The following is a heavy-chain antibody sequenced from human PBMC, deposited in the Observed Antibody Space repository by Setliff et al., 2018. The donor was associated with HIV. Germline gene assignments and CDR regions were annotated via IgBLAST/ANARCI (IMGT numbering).Heavy chain of an antibody. V-gene: IGHV1-69*13. J-gene: IGHJ4*02. Sequence: SVKVSCKASGGTFSRYTISWVRQAPGQGLEWMGGIIPIFGTTNYAQRFQGRVSITADASTSTAYMELSSLRSEDTAMYFCARDNYYGTSGAIGYWGQGTMVTVSS. CDR1: GGTFSRYT. CDR2: IIPIFGTT. D-gene: IGHD3-22*01. CDR3: ARDNYYGTSGAIGY.